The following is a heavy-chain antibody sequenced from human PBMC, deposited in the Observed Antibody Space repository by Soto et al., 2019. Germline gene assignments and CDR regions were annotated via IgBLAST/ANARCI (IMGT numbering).Heavy chain of an antibody. V-gene: IGHV3-21*01. CDR3: VRARATDSRPDY. CDR2: ISSSSTYI. CDR1: GFTFSLYS. Sequence: GGSLRLSCIASGFTFSLYSMIWVRQAPGKGLEWVSSISSSSTYIYYTDSLKGRFSISRDNAKNSLYLQMDSLRVEDTATYYCVRARATDSRPDYWGQGTLVTVSS. J-gene: IGHJ4*02. D-gene: IGHD3-22*01.